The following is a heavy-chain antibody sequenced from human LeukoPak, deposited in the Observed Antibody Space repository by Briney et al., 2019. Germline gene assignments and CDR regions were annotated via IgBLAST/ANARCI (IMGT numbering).Heavy chain of an antibody. CDR1: GFTFSSSG. Sequence: GGSLRLSCAASGFTFSSSGMYWVRQAPGKGLEWVAVISFDGSNKYYVDSVKGRFTISRDNSKNTLYLQMNSLRAEDTAVYYCAKDPLNYGSGTYFDYWGQGTLVTASS. CDR3: AKDPLNYGSGTYFDY. V-gene: IGHV3-30*18. J-gene: IGHJ4*02. D-gene: IGHD3-10*01. CDR2: ISFDGSNK.